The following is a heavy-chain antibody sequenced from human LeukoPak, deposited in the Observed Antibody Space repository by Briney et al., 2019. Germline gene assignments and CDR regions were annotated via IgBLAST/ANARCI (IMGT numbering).Heavy chain of an antibody. J-gene: IGHJ4*02. CDR2: IYYSGST. V-gene: IGHV4-30-4*01. CDR1: DDSISSSDYY. Sequence: SETLSLTCTVSDDSISSSDYYWSWIRQPPGKGLEWIGYIYYSGSTYYNPSLMSRVIISVDTSKNQFSLKLSSVTAADTAVYYCARADSSGRYRFDYWGQGTLVTVSS. D-gene: IGHD3-22*01. CDR3: ARADSSGRYRFDY.